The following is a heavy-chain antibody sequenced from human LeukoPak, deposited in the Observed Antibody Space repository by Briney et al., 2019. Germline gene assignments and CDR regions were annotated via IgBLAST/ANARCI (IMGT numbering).Heavy chain of an antibody. Sequence: GASVKVSCKASGGTFSSYTISWVRHAPGQGLERMGGIIPIFGTANYAQKFQSRVTITADESTSTAYMELSSLRSEDTAVYYCAGSRYFDRGYYYYYGMDVWGKGTTVTVSS. CDR3: AGSRYFDRGYYYYYGMDV. V-gene: IGHV1-69*13. J-gene: IGHJ6*04. D-gene: IGHD3-9*01. CDR1: GGTFSSYT. CDR2: IIPIFGTA.